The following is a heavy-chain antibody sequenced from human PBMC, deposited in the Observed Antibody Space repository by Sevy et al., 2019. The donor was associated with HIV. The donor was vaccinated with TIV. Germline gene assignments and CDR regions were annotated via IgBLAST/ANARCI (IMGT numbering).Heavy chain of an antibody. V-gene: IGHV3-74*01. Sequence: GGCLRLSCAASGFTLSIYWMHWVRQVPGKGLVWVSHINSDGKIKRYADSVEGRFTISRDNAEKTVYLQMNSLRADVTAVYYCVRGSTGTFGHWGQGTLVTVSS. CDR3: VRGSTGTFGH. D-gene: IGHD3-9*01. J-gene: IGHJ4*02. CDR1: GFTLSIYW. CDR2: INSDGKIK.